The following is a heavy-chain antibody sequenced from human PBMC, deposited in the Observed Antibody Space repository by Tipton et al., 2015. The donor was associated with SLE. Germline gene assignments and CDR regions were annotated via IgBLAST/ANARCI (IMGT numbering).Heavy chain of an antibody. CDR1: GGSISSGGYY. V-gene: IGHV4-31*03. CDR3: ARGFFHDYWSAEQGRKSFYFDN. J-gene: IGHJ4*02. D-gene: IGHD3-3*01. CDR2: IYYSGNT. Sequence: TLSLTCTVSGGSISSGGYYWTWIRQLPGKGLEWIGYIYYSGNTYYNASLRSRVTISVDTVKTQVSLKLTSVTAADTAMYFCARGFFHDYWSAEQGRKSFYFDNWGQGALVTVSS.